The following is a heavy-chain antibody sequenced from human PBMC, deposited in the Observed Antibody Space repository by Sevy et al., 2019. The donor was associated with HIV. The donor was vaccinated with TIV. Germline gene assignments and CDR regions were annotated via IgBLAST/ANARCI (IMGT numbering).Heavy chain of an antibody. V-gene: IGHV3-30*02. J-gene: IGHJ6*02. CDR1: GFTFSSYG. CDR2: IRYDGSNK. CDR3: AKDLCSSTSCYVYYYYYGMDV. Sequence: GGSLRLSCAASGFTFSSYGMHWVRQAPGKGLEWVAFIRYDGSNKYYADSVKGRFTISRDNSKNTLYLQMNSLGAEETAVYYCAKDLCSSTSCYVYYYYYGMDVWGQGTTVTVSS. D-gene: IGHD2-2*01.